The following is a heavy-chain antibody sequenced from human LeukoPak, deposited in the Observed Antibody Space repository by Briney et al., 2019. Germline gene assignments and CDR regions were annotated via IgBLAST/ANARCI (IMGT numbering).Heavy chain of an antibody. CDR1: GFTFSSYG. CDR3: ARALCSGGTCYLDH. J-gene: IGHJ4*02. V-gene: IGHV3-33*01. CDR2: IWYDGSNK. Sequence: GRSLRLSCAASGFTFSSYGMHWVRQAPGKGLEWVAVIWYDGSNKYYGDSVKGRFTISRDNSKNTLYLQMNSLRADDTAVYYCARALCSGGTCYLDHWGQGTLVTVSS. D-gene: IGHD2-15*01.